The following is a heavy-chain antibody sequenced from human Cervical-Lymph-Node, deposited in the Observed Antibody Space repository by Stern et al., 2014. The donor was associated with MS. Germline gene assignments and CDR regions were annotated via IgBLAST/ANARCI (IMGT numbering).Heavy chain of an antibody. J-gene: IGHJ6*02. Sequence: VQLEESGAEVRKPGDAVKVSCKASGYTFTRYGVAWVRQAPGQGLEWMGWISEHKDTTTYAHQVQGRVTLTTDASTSTAYMELRSLRSDDTAVYYCARTRYSSTIDYYYYGMDVWGQGTAVTVSS. CDR1: GYTFTRYG. D-gene: IGHD6-19*01. V-gene: IGHV1-18*01. CDR2: ISEHKDTT. CDR3: ARTRYSSTIDYYYYGMDV.